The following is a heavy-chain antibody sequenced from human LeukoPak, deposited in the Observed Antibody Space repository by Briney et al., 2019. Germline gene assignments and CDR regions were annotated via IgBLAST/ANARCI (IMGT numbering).Heavy chain of an antibody. V-gene: IGHV1-69*13. CDR2: IIPIFGTA. J-gene: IGHJ4*02. CDR3: ARGPRDLHYYAQLFFDY. Sequence: ASVKVSCKASGYTFTSYAISWVRQAPGQGLEWMGGIIPIFGTANYAQKFQGRVTITADESTSTAYMELSSLRSEDTAVYYCARGPRDLHYYAQLFFDYWGQGTLVTVSS. D-gene: IGHD3-10*01. CDR1: GYTFTSYA.